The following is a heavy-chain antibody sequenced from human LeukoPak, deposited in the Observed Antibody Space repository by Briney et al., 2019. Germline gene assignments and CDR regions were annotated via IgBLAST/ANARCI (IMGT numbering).Heavy chain of an antibody. J-gene: IGHJ5*02. V-gene: IGHV3-9*03. CDR2: ISWNSGSI. D-gene: IGHD1-26*01. CDR3: AKAGSGSYGNNWFDP. Sequence: GGSLRLSCAASGFTFDDYAMHWVRHAPGKGLEWVSGISWNSGSIGYADSVKGRFTISRDNAKNSLYLQMNSLRAEDMALYYCAKAGSGSYGNNWFDPWGQGTLVTVSS. CDR1: GFTFDDYA.